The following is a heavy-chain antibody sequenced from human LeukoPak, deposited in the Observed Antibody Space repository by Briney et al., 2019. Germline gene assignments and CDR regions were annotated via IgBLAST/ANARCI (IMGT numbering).Heavy chain of an antibody. CDR3: TTRRQDGW. J-gene: IGHJ4*02. CDR2: IKSKIDGGTI. CDR1: GFTFSDAW. D-gene: IGHD2-15*01. V-gene: IGHV3-15*01. Sequence: GGSLRLSCVASGFTFSDAWMSWVRQAPGKGVEWVGRIKSKIDGGTIDYAAPVKGRFTVSRHDSRNTLYLQMNSLKTEDTAVYYCTTRRQDGWWGQGTLVTVSS.